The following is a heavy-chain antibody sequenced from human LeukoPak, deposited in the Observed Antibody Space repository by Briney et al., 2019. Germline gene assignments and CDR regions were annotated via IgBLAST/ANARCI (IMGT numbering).Heavy chain of an antibody. V-gene: IGHV1-24*01. J-gene: IGHJ3*02. CDR2: FDPEDGET. CDR3: ATGEDSSGYLHAFDI. D-gene: IGHD3-22*01. CDR1: GYTLTELS. Sequence: ASVKVSCKVSGYTLTELSMHWVRPAPGKGLEWMGGFDPEDGETIYAQKFQGRVTMTEDTSTDTAYMELSSLRSEDTAVYYCATGEDSSGYLHAFDIWGQGTMVTVSS.